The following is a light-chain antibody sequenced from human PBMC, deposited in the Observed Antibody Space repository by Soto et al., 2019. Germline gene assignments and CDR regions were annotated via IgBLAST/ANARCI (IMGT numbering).Light chain of an antibody. CDR1: QSVSSN. CDR3: QQYNNWPRIT. J-gene: IGKJ5*01. V-gene: IGKV3-15*01. Sequence: EIVMTQSPATLSVSPGERATLSCRASQSVSSNLAWYQQKPGQPPRLLIYGASTRATGIPARFSGSGSGTEFTLTISSLQSEEFAVYYCQQYNNWPRITFGQGTRLEIK. CDR2: GAS.